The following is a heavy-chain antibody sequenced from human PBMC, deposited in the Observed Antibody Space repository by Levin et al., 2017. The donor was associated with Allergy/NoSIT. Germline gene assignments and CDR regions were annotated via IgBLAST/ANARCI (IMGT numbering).Heavy chain of an antibody. J-gene: IGHJ3*02. Sequence: ASVKVSCAASGFMFSFYHMNWVRQAPGKGLEWVSSISSDSNYIHYADSVKGRFTISRDNAKESLFLQVKSLRAEDTAVYYCASGGWGSTFNIWGQGTMVTVSS. D-gene: IGHD7-27*01. CDR1: GFMFSFYH. CDR3: ASGGWGSTFNI. V-gene: IGHV3-21*01. CDR2: ISSDSNYI.